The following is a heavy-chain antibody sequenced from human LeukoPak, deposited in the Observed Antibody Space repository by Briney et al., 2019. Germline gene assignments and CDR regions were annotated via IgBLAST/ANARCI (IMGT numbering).Heavy chain of an antibody. Sequence: GESLKISCKGCGYSFTSYWIGWVRQMPGKGLEWMEVIYPGDSDTRYSPSFQGQVTISADKSISTAYLQWSSLKASDTAMYYCARHSLSGDYYFEYWGQGTLVTVSS. V-gene: IGHV5-51*01. CDR1: GYSFTSYW. J-gene: IGHJ4*02. CDR3: ARHSLSGDYYFEY. CDR2: IYPGDSDT. D-gene: IGHD4-17*01.